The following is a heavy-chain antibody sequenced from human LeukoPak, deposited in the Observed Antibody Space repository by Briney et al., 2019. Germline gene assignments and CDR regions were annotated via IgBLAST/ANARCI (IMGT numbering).Heavy chain of an antibody. Sequence: GGSLRLSCAASGFTFDDYGMSWVRQAPGKGLEWVSGINWNGGSTGYADSVKGRFTISRDNAKNSLYLQMNSLRAEDTALYYCARGYCSSTSCYFYYWGQGTLVTVSS. D-gene: IGHD2-2*01. J-gene: IGHJ4*02. CDR3: ARGYCSSTSCYFYY. V-gene: IGHV3-20*04. CDR1: GFTFDDYG. CDR2: INWNGGST.